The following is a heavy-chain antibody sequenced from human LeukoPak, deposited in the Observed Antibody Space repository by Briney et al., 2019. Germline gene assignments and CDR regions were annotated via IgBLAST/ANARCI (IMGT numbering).Heavy chain of an antibody. Sequence: GGSLRLSCAASGFTFSGYWMSWVRQAPGKGLEWVAIIKQDGGEKYYVDSVKGRFTISRDNAKNSLYLQMNSLRVEDTAVYYCARGLGSSWKYYFDSWGQGTLVTVSS. V-gene: IGHV3-7*01. CDR1: GFTFSGYW. J-gene: IGHJ4*02. CDR3: ARGLGSSWKYYFDS. CDR2: IKQDGGEK. D-gene: IGHD6-13*01.